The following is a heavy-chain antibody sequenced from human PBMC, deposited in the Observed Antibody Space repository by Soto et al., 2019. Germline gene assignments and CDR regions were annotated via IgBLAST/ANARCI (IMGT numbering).Heavy chain of an antibody. V-gene: IGHV1-8*01. CDR2: MNPNSGNT. D-gene: IGHD3-3*01. CDR1: GYTFTSYD. CDR3: ARGIIPTYYDFWSGLDSPKDMEV. J-gene: IGHJ6*03. Sequence: ASVKVSCKASGYTFTSYDINWVRQATGQGLEWMGWMNPNSGNTGYAQKFQGRVTMTRNTSISTAYMELSSLRSEDTAVYYCARGIIPTYYDFWSGLDSPKDMEVWGKGTTVTVSS.